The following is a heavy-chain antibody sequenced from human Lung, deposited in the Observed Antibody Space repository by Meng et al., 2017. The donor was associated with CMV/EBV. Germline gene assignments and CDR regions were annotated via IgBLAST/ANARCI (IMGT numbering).Heavy chain of an antibody. D-gene: IGHD2-2*02. Sequence: GGSLRLSXKGSGYSFTSYWIGWVRQMPGKGLEWMGIIYPGDSDTRYSPSFQGQVTISADKSISTAYLQWSSLKASDTAMYYCARQSSLGYCSSTSCYSYYGMDVWGQGTMVTVSS. J-gene: IGHJ6*02. CDR2: IYPGDSDT. CDR3: ARQSSLGYCSSTSCYSYYGMDV. V-gene: IGHV5-51*01. CDR1: GYSFTSYW.